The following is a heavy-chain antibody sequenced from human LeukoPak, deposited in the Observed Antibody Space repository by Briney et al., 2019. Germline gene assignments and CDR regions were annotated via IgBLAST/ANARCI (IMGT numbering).Heavy chain of an antibody. J-gene: IGHJ4*02. Sequence: SETLSLTCTVSGGSVNSGSYYWSWIRQPPGKGLEWIGYIYYSGSTNHNPSLKSRVTISVDTSKNQFSLQLSSVTAADTAVYYCARGGSYFGNWGQGTLVTVSS. CDR2: IYYSGST. D-gene: IGHD1-26*01. CDR1: GGSVNSGSYY. V-gene: IGHV4-61*01. CDR3: ARGGSYFGN.